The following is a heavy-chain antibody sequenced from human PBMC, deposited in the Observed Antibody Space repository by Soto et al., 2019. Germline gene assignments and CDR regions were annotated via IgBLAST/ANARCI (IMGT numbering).Heavy chain of an antibody. CDR3: ARDYDFWSGQAHWFDP. V-gene: IGHV1-18*04. Sequence: ASVKVSCKASGYTFTSYGISWVRQAPGQGLEWMGWISAYNGNTNYAQKLQGRVTMTTDTSTSTAYMELRSLRSDDTAVYYCARDYDFWSGQAHWFDPWGQGTLVTVSS. J-gene: IGHJ5*02. D-gene: IGHD3-3*01. CDR2: ISAYNGNT. CDR1: GYTFTSYG.